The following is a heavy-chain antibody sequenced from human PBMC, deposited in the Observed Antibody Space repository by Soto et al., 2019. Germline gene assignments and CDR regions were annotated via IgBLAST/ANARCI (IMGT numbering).Heavy chain of an antibody. Sequence: SETLSLTCTVSGVSISSYSWSWIRQHPGKGLEWIGYIYYSGSTYYNPSLKSRVTISVDTSKNQFSLKLSSVTAADTAVYYCARGSYYDSSGYYGPWGQGTLVTVSS. V-gene: IGHV4-59*06. CDR3: ARGSYYDSSGYYGP. CDR1: GVSISSYS. D-gene: IGHD3-22*01. J-gene: IGHJ5*02. CDR2: IYYSGST.